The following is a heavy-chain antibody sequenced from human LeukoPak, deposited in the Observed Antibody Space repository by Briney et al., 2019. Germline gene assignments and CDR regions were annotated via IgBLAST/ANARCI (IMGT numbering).Heavy chain of an antibody. Sequence: GGSLRLSCAASGFTFSSYSMNWVRQAPGKGLEWVSYISSSSSTIYYADSVKGRFTISRDNAKNSLYLQMNSLRAEDTAVYYCARATTVTPRGAFDIWGQGTMVTVSS. CDR2: ISSSSSTI. V-gene: IGHV3-48*04. J-gene: IGHJ3*02. D-gene: IGHD4-17*01. CDR3: ARATTVTPRGAFDI. CDR1: GFTFSSYS.